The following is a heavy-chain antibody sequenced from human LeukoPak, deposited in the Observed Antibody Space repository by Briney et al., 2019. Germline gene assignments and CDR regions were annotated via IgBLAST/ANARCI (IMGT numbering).Heavy chain of an antibody. CDR3: ARDEQHLVPFDY. CDR2: IDSGGSTT. Sequence: GGSLRLSCAASGFTFSSYWMHWVRQAPGKGLVWVSRIDSGGSTTSYADPERGRFTISRDRAKNTLYVQMNSLRAEDTAVYYCARDEQHLVPFDYWGQGTMVTVSS. D-gene: IGHD6-13*01. J-gene: IGHJ4*02. V-gene: IGHV3-74*01. CDR1: GFTFSSYW.